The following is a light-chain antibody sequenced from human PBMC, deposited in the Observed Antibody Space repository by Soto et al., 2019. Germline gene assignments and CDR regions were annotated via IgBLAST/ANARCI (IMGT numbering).Light chain of an antibody. V-gene: IGKV3-11*01. CDR1: QSVSSQ. CDR2: DAS. Sequence: EIVLTQSPATLSLSPGERATLSCRASQSVSSQLAWYQQKPGQAPRLLIYDASNRATGIPARFSGSGSGTHFTLTINSLQAEDSATYFCLQDYTYPWTFGQGTKVDIK. J-gene: IGKJ1*01. CDR3: LQDYTYPWT.